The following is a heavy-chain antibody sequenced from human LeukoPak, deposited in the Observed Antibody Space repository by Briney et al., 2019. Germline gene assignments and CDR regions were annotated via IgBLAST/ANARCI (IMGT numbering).Heavy chain of an antibody. J-gene: IGHJ6*03. CDR2: IRYDGSNK. Sequence: PGGSLRLSCAASGFTFSSYGMHWVRQAPGKGLEWVAFIRYDGSNKYYADSVKGRFTISRDNSKNTLYLQMNSLRAEDTAVYYCAKDEGSGSYWIYYYMDVWGKGTTVTVSS. CDR3: AKDEGSGSYWIYYYMDV. V-gene: IGHV3-30*02. CDR1: GFTFSSYG. D-gene: IGHD1-26*01.